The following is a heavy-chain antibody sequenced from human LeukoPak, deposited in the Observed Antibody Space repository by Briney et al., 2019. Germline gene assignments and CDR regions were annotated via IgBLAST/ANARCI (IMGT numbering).Heavy chain of an antibody. CDR2: INHSGST. CDR1: GGSFSGYY. D-gene: IGHD4-17*01. CDR3: ARSGITVTLRTPSWFDP. V-gene: IGHV4-34*01. Sequence: SETLPLTCAVYGGSFSGYYWSWIRQPPGKGLEWIGEINHSGSTNYNPSLKSRVTISVDTSKNQFSLKLSSVTAADTAVYYCARSGITVTLRTPSWFDPWGQGTLVTVSS. J-gene: IGHJ5*02.